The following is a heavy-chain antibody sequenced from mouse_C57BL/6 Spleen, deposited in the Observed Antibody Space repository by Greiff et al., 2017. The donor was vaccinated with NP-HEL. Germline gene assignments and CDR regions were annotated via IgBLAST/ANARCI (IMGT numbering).Heavy chain of an antibody. J-gene: IGHJ2*01. CDR3: AKPLTGTYYFDY. CDR1: GYTFTDYY. CDR2: INPNNGGT. Sequence: EVQLQQSGPELVKPGASVKISCKASGYTFTDYYMNWVKQSHGKSLEWIGDINPNNGGTSYNQKFKGKATLTVDKSSSTAYMELRSLTSEDSAVYYCAKPLTGTYYFDYWGQGTTLTVSS. D-gene: IGHD4-1*01. V-gene: IGHV1-26*01.